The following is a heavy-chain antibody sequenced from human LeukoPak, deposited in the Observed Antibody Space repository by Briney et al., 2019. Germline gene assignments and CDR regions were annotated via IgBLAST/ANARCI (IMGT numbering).Heavy chain of an antibody. V-gene: IGHV4-59*07. J-gene: IGHJ4*02. CDR2: IYYAGIS. CDR1: GGSITSHY. Sequence: PSDALSLTCNVSGGSITSHYWNWIRQPPGKGPEWLGYIYYAGISKYHPSLKSRVSMSVDTAKNQFFLKVNSVTAADTAVYHCARSVDYFDNTGPHMMFDYWGQGSLVTVSS. D-gene: IGHD3-22*01. CDR3: ARSVDYFDNTGPHMMFDY.